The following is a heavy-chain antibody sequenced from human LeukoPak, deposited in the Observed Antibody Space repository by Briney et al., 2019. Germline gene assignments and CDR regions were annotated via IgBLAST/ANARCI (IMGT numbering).Heavy chain of an antibody. V-gene: IGHV4-59*01. CDR1: GGSISSYY. CDR3: ARVGAMYSEGSEPHWFDP. D-gene: IGHD3-10*01. Sequence: SETLSLTCTVSGGSISSYYWSWIRPRPGKGLEWIGYIYSSGSTNYNPSPKSRVTISVDTAKNQFSLKLSSVPAADTAVYYWARVGAMYSEGSEPHWFDPWGQGTLVTVSS. J-gene: IGHJ5*02. CDR2: IYSSGST.